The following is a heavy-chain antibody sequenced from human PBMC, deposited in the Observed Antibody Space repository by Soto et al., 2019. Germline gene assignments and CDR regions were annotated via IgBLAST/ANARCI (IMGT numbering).Heavy chain of an antibody. V-gene: IGHV3-30-3*01. D-gene: IGHD6-13*01. CDR3: ARDDPRGRAAAGTLDY. J-gene: IGHJ4*02. CDR1: GFTFSSYA. Sequence: LRLSCAASGFTFSSYAMHWVRQAPGKGLEWVAVISYDGSNKYYADSVEGRFTISRDNSKNTLYLQMNSLRAEDTAVYYCARDDPRGRAAAGTLDYWGQGTLVTVSS. CDR2: ISYDGSNK.